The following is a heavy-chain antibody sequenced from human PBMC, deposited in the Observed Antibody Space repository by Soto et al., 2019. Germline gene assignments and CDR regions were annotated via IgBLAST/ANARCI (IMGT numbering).Heavy chain of an antibody. CDR2: ISGSGVST. Sequence: EVQLLESGGGLVQPGGSLRLSCAASGFTFSSYAMSWVRQAPGKGLEWVSGISGSGVSTYYADSVKGRFTISRDNCKNTLYLQMNSLRAEDTAVYYCAKGAWYYDILTGYGYFDYWGQGTLVTVSS. V-gene: IGHV3-23*01. J-gene: IGHJ4*02. CDR1: GFTFSSYA. CDR3: AKGAWYYDILTGYGYFDY. D-gene: IGHD3-9*01.